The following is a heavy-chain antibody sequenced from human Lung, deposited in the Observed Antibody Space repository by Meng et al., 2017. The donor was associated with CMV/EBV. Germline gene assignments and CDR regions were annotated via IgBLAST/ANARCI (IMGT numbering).Heavy chain of an antibody. V-gene: IGHV4-31*03. D-gene: IGHD5-24*01. CDR3: AREAGRDGYATPKFDY. CDR1: RGSIGSGGFY. CDR2: IYYTGST. J-gene: IGHJ4*02. Sequence: QAAGPGWANPSHTLVPTYTASRGSIGSGGFYWSWIRQHPGKGLEWIGYIYYTGSTFYNPSLKSRVTISVDTSKNQFSLKLIPATAADTAVYYCAREAGRDGYATPKFDYWGQGTLVTVSS.